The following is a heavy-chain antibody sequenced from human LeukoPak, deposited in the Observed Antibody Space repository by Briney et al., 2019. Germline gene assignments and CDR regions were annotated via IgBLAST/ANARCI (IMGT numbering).Heavy chain of an antibody. J-gene: IGHJ4*02. CDR3: ATQGFYDSSGYYYLQY. Sequence: GGSLRLSCAASGFTFSTYWMSWVRQAPGKGLEWVANIKQDGSDKYYVDSVRGRFTISRDNAKNSLSLQMNSLRAEDTAVYYCATQGFYDSSGYYYLQYWGQGTLVTVSS. V-gene: IGHV3-7*01. D-gene: IGHD3-22*01. CDR2: IKQDGSDK. CDR1: GFTFSTYW.